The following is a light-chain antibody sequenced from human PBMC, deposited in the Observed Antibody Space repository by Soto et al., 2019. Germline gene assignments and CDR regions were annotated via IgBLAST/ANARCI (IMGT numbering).Light chain of an antibody. Sequence: DIQMTQSPASLSASVGDRVAITCRASQPISSYLNWYQHKPGKAPTLLIYAASNLQSGVPSRFSGSGSGTAFTLTISSLELEDFATYYCQQTRRAPRTFGPGTKLEIK. V-gene: IGKV1-39*01. CDR2: AAS. CDR3: QQTRRAPRT. CDR1: QPISSY. J-gene: IGKJ2*01.